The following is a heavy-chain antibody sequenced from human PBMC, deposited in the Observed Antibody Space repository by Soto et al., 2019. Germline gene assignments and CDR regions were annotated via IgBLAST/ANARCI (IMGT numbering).Heavy chain of an antibody. J-gene: IGHJ5*02. CDR2: IYATGDT. V-gene: IGHV4-4*07. Sequence: TSETLSLTCNVSGASLSRYYWSWIRQPPGKGLEWIGRIYATGDTDYNPSLKSRISMSVDMSKKQFSLTLRSVTAADTAIYYCVRDGTKNLRDRFEPWGRGILVTVSS. CDR1: GASLSRYY. CDR3: VRDGTKNLRDRFEP. D-gene: IGHD1-26*01.